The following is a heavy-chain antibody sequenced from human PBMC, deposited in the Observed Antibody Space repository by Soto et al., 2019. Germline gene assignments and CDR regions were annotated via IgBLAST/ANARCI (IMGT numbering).Heavy chain of an antibody. V-gene: IGHV3-48*01. CDR3: ARDLSWGSNWYYYMDV. D-gene: IGHD7-27*01. J-gene: IGHJ6*03. CDR2: ISSSSSVI. CDR1: GFILSDCA. Sequence: PGGSLRVSCATAGFILSDCAMNWVRQAPGKGLEWVSYISSSSSVIDYADSVKGRFTVSRDNARNSLYLQMNSLRAEDTAVYYCARDLSWGSNWYYYMDVWGKGTTVTVSS.